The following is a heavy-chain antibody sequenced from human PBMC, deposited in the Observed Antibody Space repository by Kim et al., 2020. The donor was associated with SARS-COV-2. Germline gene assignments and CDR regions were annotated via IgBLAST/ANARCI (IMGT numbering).Heavy chain of an antibody. CDR2: IIPIFGTT. D-gene: IGHD5-12*01. CDR3: ARGGWLRVSRVAGAAITPNFDY. V-gene: IGHV1-69*13. J-gene: IGHJ4*02. CDR1: GGTFSSYA. Sequence: SVKVSCKVSGGTFSSYAINWVRQAPGQGLEWMGGIIPIFGTTNYAQKFQGRVTITADESTSTAYMELGSLRSEDTAVYYCARGGWLRVSRVAGAAITPNFDYWGQGTLVTVSS.